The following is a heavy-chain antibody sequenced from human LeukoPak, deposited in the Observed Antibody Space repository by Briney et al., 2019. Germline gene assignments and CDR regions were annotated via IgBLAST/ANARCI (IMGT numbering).Heavy chain of an antibody. CDR1: GFTFSSLW. V-gene: IGHV3-74*01. D-gene: IGHD1-26*01. CDR2: INSDGKIT. Sequence: GGSLRLSCAASGFTFSSLWMHWVRQAPGKGLVWVSRINSDGKITTYADSVKGRFTISGDNAKNTLYLQMNSLRAEDTAVYYCARATGSGRYGRLDYWGQGTLVTVSS. J-gene: IGHJ4*02. CDR3: ARATGSGRYGRLDY.